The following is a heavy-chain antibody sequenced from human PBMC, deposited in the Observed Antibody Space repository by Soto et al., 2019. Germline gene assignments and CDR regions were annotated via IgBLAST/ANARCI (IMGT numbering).Heavy chain of an antibody. J-gene: IGHJ4*02. CDR1: GFIFSRYG. Sequence: QVQLVESGGGVVQPGRSLRLLCEGSGFIFSRYGMHWVRQAPGMGLEWVAVVSHDGLAQYYGDSVKGRFTISRDNSQNTLYMQMNSLRTEYTAIYYCAKETIEVGGPNYFDYWGQGTLVTVSS. V-gene: IGHV3-30*18. CDR3: AKETIEVGGPNYFDY. D-gene: IGHD6-19*01. CDR2: VSHDGLAQ.